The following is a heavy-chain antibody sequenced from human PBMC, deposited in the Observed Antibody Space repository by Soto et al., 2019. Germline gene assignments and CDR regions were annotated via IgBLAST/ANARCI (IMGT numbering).Heavy chain of an antibody. CDR1: GYTFISYG. V-gene: IGHV1-18*01. Sequence: QVQLVQSGAEVKKPGASVKVSCKASGYTFISYGISWVRQAPGQGLEWMGWITIYNGNTNYAQKLQGRVTMTTDNSTRTAYMERRSLRSDDTAVYYCARVGDTYYYDISGYQAGACHYWGQGTLVTVSS. CDR2: ITIYNGNT. J-gene: IGHJ4*02. CDR3: ARVGDTYYYDISGYQAGACHY. D-gene: IGHD3-22*01.